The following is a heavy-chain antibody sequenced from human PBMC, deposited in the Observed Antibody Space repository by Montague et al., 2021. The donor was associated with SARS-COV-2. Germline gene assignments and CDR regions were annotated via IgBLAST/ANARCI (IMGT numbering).Heavy chain of an antibody. V-gene: IGHV2-70*16. CDR1: GGSISSYYW. D-gene: IGHD3-9*01. CDR3: ARSYYDILTNYYDAFDI. CDR2: IDWDDDK. J-gene: IGHJ3*02. Sequence: TLSLTCTVSGGSISSYYWSWIRQPPGKALEWLARIDWDDDKFYSTSLKTRLTISKDTSKNQVVLTMTNMDPVDAATYYCARSYYDILTNYYDAFDIWGQGTMVTVSS.